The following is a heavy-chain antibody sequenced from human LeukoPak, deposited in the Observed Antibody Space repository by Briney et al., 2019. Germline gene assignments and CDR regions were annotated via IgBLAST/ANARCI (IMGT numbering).Heavy chain of an antibody. J-gene: IGHJ4*02. CDR1: GDSISSYY. CDR3: ARDSSPYYYDSSGYSFDY. D-gene: IGHD3-22*01. CDR2: IYYSGSP. Sequence: SETLSLTCTVSGDSISSYYWNWIRQPPGKGLECIGYIYYSGSPTYSPSLKSRVTISVDTSKNQFSLKLSSVTAADTAAYYCARDSSPYYYDSSGYSFDYWGQGTLVTVSS. V-gene: IGHV4-59*12.